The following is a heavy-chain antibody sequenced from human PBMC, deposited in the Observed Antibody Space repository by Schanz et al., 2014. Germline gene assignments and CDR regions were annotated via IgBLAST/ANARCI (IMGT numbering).Heavy chain of an antibody. CDR1: GFTVSSNH. J-gene: IGHJ4*02. V-gene: IGHV3-48*01. Sequence: EGQLAESGGGLVQPGGSLRLSCAVSGFTVSSNHMSWVRQAPGKGLEWVSYIATSSSTRHYADSVKGRVTISRDNAKNSVSLQMRRLRVEDTAVYYCAKDPSHGDYDYYFDYWGQGTLVTVSS. CDR3: AKDPSHGDYDYYFDY. D-gene: IGHD3-22*01. CDR2: IATSSSTR.